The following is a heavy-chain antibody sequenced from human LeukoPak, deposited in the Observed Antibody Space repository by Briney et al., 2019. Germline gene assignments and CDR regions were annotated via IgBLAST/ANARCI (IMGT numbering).Heavy chain of an antibody. J-gene: IGHJ6*02. Sequence: SETLSLTCTVSGGSISSGSYYWSWIRQPAGKGLEWIGRIYTSGSTNYNPSLKSRVTISVDTSKNQFSLKLSSVTAADTAVYYCARANPTPSGSYFHRYYYGMDVWGQGTTVTVSS. CDR2: IYTSGST. CDR3: ARANPTPSGSYFHRYYYGMDV. V-gene: IGHV4-61*02. D-gene: IGHD1-26*01. CDR1: GGSISSGSYY.